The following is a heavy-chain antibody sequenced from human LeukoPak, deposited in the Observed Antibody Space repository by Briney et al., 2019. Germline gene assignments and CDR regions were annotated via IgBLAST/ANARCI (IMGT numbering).Heavy chain of an antibody. J-gene: IGHJ6*03. CDR2: IIPIFGTA. V-gene: IGHV1-69*06. CDR1: GGTFSSYA. D-gene: IGHD2-15*01. Sequence: GASVKASCKASGGTFSSYAISWVRQAPGQGLEWMGGIIPIFGTANYAQKFQGRVTITADKSTSTAYMELSSLRSEDTAVYYCARVGYCSGGSCYSAYYYMDVWGKGTTVTVSS. CDR3: ARVGYCSGGSCYSAYYYMDV.